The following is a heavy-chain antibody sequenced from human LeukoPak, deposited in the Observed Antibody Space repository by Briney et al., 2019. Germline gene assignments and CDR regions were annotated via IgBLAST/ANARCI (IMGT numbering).Heavy chain of an antibody. CDR1: GYSFTSYW. D-gene: IGHD1-14*01. CDR2: IYPGDSDT. V-gene: IGHV5-51*01. CDR3: ARLALALTPVFYFDY. J-gene: IGHJ4*02. Sequence: GESLKISCKGSGYSFTSYWIGWVRQMPGKGLEWMGIIYPGDSDTRYSPSFQGQVTISADKSISTAYLQWSSLKASDTAMYYCARLALALTPVFYFDYWGQGTLVTVSS.